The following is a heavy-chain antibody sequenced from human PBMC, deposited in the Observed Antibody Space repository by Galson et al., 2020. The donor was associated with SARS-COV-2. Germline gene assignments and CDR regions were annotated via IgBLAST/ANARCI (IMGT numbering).Heavy chain of an antibody. V-gene: IGHV1-2*06. J-gene: IGHJ4*02. CDR1: GYTFSGHY. D-gene: IGHD3-10*01. CDR2: INPNNGAT. Sequence: ASVKVSCEASGYTFSGHYIHWVRQAPGQGLEWMGRINPNNGATYFAQNFEDRVTMTSDTSFSTAYMELSRLRSDDTAVYYCARGFGSDYKYLFDYWGQGTLVTVSS. CDR3: ARGFGSDYKYLFDY.